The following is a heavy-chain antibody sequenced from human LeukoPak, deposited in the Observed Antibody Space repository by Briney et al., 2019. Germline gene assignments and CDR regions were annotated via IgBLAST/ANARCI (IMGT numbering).Heavy chain of an antibody. J-gene: IGHJ4*02. CDR3: AREQYAEYQFDY. CDR1: GFTFSSYA. V-gene: IGHV3-30-3*01. CDR2: ISYDGSNK. Sequence: GRSLRLSCAASGFTFSSYAMHWVRQAPGKGLEWVAIISYDGSNKYYADSVKGRFTISRDNPKNTLYLQMNSLRAEDTAVYYCAREQYAEYQFDYWGQGTLVTVSS. D-gene: IGHD2-2*01.